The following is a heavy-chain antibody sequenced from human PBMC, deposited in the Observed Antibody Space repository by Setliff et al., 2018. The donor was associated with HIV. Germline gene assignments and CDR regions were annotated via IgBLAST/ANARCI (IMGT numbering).Heavy chain of an antibody. CDR3: AREDTLVATNVGYYYYYMDV. D-gene: IGHD5-12*01. Sequence: GGSLRLSCAASGFTFSSYGMHWVRQAPGKGLEWVAVIWYDASNKYYADSVKGRFTISRDNSKNTLYLQMNSLRAEDTAVYYCAREDTLVATNVGYYYYYMDVWGKGTTVTVSS. CDR2: IWYDASNK. CDR1: GFTFSSYG. J-gene: IGHJ6*03. V-gene: IGHV3-33*01.